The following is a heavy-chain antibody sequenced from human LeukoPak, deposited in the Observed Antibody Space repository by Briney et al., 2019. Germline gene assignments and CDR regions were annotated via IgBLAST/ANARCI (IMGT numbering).Heavy chain of an antibody. V-gene: IGHV1-2*02. CDR1: GFIFTGYY. CDR2: INPNSGGT. J-gene: IGHJ4*02. D-gene: IGHD3-22*01. CDR3: ARDYYDSSGYYKASYFDY. Sequence: ASVKVSCKASGFIFTGYYMHWVRQAPGQGLEWMGWINPNSGGTNYAQKFQGRVTMTRDTSISTAYMELSRLRSDDTAVYYCARDYYDSSGYYKASYFDYWGQGTLVTVSS.